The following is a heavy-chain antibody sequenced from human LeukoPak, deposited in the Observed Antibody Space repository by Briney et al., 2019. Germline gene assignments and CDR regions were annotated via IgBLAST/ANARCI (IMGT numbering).Heavy chain of an antibody. J-gene: IGHJ4*02. CDR1: GGSFSGYY. D-gene: IGHD4-11*01. Sequence: PSETLSPTCAVYGGSFSGYYWNWIRQPPGKGLEWIGNIYHSGSTYYNPSLKSRVTISLDRSKNQFSLKLSSVTAADTAVYYCAKMTPVTSFQLLVLDSWGPGTLVTISS. CDR2: IYHSGST. CDR3: AKMTPVTSFQLLVLDS. V-gene: IGHV4-34*01.